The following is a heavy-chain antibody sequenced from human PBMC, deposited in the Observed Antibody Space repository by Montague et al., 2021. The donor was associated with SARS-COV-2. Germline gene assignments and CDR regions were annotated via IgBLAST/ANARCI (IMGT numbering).Heavy chain of an antibody. CDR3: ARLSSDIGGYFWFDP. CDR2: IYYSGST. D-gene: IGHD1-26*01. V-gene: IGHV4-30-4*01. CDR1: GGSISSGDYY. J-gene: IGHJ5*02. Sequence: TLSLTCTVSGGSISSGDYYWSWIRQPPGKGLEWIGYIYYSGSTYYNPSLKSRVTISVDKSKNQFSLNLNSVTAADTAVYYCARLSSDIGGYFWFDPWGQGTLVSVSS.